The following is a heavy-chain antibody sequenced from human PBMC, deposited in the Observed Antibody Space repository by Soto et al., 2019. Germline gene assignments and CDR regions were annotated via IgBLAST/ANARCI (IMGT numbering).Heavy chain of an antibody. CDR1: GYTFTSYA. CDR3: ARAWVVVTAPDY. CDR2: INAGNGNT. V-gene: IGHV1-3*05. D-gene: IGHD2-21*02. J-gene: IGHJ4*02. Sequence: QVQLVQSGAEEKKPGASVKVSCKASGYTFTSYAMHCVRQAPGKRLEWIGWINAGNGNTKYSQKFQGRVTITRDTSASTDYMEMSSLRSEDTAVYYCARAWVVVTAPDYWGEGALVTVSS.